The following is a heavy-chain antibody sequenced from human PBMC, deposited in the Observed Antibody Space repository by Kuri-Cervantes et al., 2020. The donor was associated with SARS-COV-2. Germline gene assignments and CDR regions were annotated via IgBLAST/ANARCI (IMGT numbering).Heavy chain of an antibody. CDR3: ARTQAQYYYYYGMGV. V-gene: IGHV2-5*02. CDR1: GFSLSTSGVG. J-gene: IGHJ6*02. CDR2: IYWDDDK. Sequence: SGPTLVKPTQTLTLTCTLSGFSLSTSGVGVGWIRQPPGKALELLALIYWDDDKRYSPSLRSRLTITKDTSKNQVVLTMTNMDPVDTATYYCARTQAQYYYYYGMGVWGQGTTVTVSS.